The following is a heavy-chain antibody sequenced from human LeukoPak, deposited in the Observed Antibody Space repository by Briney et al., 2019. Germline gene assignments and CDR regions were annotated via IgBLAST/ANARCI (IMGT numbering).Heavy chain of an antibody. J-gene: IGHJ6*02. CDR1: GFTFSSYG. CDR2: ISYDGSNK. CDR3: ARDLRTKYYYYYGMDV. V-gene: IGHV3-30*03. D-gene: IGHD1-1*01. Sequence: PGGSLRLSCAASGFTFSSYGMHWVRQAPGKGLEWVAVISYDGSNKYYADSVKGRFTISRDNAKNTLYLQMNSLRAEDTAVYYCARDLRTKYYYYYGMDVWGQGTTVTVSS.